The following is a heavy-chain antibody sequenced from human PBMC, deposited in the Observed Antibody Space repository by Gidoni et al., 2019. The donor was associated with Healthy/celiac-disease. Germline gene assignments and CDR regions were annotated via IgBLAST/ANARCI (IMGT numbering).Heavy chain of an antibody. CDR3: ARWSAPDWYGYYFDY. J-gene: IGHJ4*02. V-gene: IGHV5-51*01. D-gene: IGHD3-3*01. Sequence: QLVQSGAEVKKPGESLKISCKGSGYSFTSYWIGWVRQMPGKGLEWLGIIYPGDSDTRYSPSFQGQVTISADKSISTAYLQWSSLKASDTAMYYCARWSAPDWYGYYFDYWGQGTLVTVSS. CDR2: IYPGDSDT. CDR1: GYSFTSYW.